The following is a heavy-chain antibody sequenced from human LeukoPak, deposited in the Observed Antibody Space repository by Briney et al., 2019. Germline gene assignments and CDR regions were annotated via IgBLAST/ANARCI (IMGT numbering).Heavy chain of an antibody. J-gene: IGHJ4*02. CDR2: IWPDGSNK. Sequence: GRSLRLSCAASAFTFSTYGMHWVRQAPGKGLEWVADIWPDGSNKYYADSVKGRLIIYRENSKNTLYLQMISLRAEDTAMYYCARANGDYGLFDYWGQGTLVTVSS. V-gene: IGHV3-33*01. CDR3: ARANGDYGLFDY. D-gene: IGHD4-17*01. CDR1: AFTFSTYG.